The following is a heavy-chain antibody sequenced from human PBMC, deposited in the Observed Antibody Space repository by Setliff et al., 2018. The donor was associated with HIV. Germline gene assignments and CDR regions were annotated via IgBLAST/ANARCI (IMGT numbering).Heavy chain of an antibody. CDR1: GYTFTGYY. Sequence: ASVKVSCKASGYTFTGYYIHWVRQAPGQGLEWMGIINPSVGTTRYAHKFQGRVTMTRDTSTSTVYMELSSLRSEDTAVYYCARHAGYYDSSGYYYDAFDLWGQGTMVTVSS. CDR3: ARHAGYYDSSGYYYDAFDL. J-gene: IGHJ3*01. V-gene: IGHV1-46*01. D-gene: IGHD3-22*01. CDR2: INPSVGTT.